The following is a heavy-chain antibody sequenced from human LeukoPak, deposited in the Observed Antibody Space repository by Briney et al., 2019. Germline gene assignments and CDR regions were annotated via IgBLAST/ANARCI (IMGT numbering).Heavy chain of an antibody. CDR1: GFTFSSYW. J-gene: IGHJ3*02. Sequence: GGSLRLSCAAAGFTFSSYWMHWVRQAPGKGLVWVSRINGDVSSTKYADSVKGRFTISRDNAKNTLYLQMNSLRAEDTAIYYCARGPIVGVYIWGPGTMVTVSS. D-gene: IGHD3-22*01. CDR3: ARGPIVGVYI. V-gene: IGHV3-74*03. CDR2: INGDVSST.